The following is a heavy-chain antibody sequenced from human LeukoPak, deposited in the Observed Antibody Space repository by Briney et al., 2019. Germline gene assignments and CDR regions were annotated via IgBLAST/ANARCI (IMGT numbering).Heavy chain of an antibody. Sequence: GGSLRLSCAASGFTFSSYAMNWVRQAPGKGLERVSFISGSGDTTYYADSVKGRFTISRDSSKNALYLQMNSLRAEDTAVYYCAKSRGESRGASNYWGQGTLVTVSS. CDR1: GFTFSSYA. J-gene: IGHJ4*02. V-gene: IGHV3-23*01. CDR3: AKSRGESRGASNY. CDR2: ISGSGDTT. D-gene: IGHD1-26*01.